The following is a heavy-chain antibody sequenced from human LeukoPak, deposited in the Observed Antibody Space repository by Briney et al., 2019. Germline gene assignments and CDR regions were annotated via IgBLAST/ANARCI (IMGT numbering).Heavy chain of an antibody. D-gene: IGHD3-9*01. J-gene: IGHJ4*02. CDR3: VRGRGDILTGYTDAYYFDY. V-gene: IGHV4-34*01. CDR1: GGSFSGYY. Sequence: SETLSLTCAVYGGSFSGYYWSWIRQPPGKGLEWIGEINHSGSTNYNPSLKSRVTISVDTSKNQFSLKLSSVTAADTAVYYCVRGRGDILTGYTDAYYFDYWGQGTLVTVSS. CDR2: INHSGST.